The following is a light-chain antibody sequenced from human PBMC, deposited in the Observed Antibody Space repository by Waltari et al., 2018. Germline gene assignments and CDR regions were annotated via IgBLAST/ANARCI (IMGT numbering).Light chain of an antibody. CDR1: QTITYNY. CDR3: QQYGSLPRT. CDR2: GAS. J-gene: IGKJ1*01. V-gene: IGKV3-20*01. Sequence: EIVLTQSPGTLSLSPGERATLSCRASQTITYNYLAWYQQKPGQPPRLLIYGASNRATGIPDRLSGSVSGTEFTLTIRSLEPDDFALYHCQQYGSLPRTFGQGTRVEIK.